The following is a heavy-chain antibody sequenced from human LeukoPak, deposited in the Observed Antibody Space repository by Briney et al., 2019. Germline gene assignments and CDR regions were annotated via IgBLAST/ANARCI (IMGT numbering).Heavy chain of an antibody. Sequence: GGSLRLSCAASGFTFSSYGLHWVRQAPGKGLERVAGMSFDGSNKYYADSVQGRFSISRDNSKNTLFLQMDSLRPEDTAVYFCAKDTLSVSVTYHGMDVWGQGTTVAVSS. CDR2: MSFDGSNK. V-gene: IGHV3-30*18. J-gene: IGHJ6*02. CDR1: GFTFSSYG. D-gene: IGHD6-19*01. CDR3: AKDTLSVSVTYHGMDV.